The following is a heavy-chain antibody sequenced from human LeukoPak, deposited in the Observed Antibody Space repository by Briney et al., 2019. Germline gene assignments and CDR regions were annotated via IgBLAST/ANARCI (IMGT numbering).Heavy chain of an antibody. V-gene: IGHV1-8*02. CDR2: MNPNSGNT. Sequence: ASVKVSCKASGYTFTGYYMHWVRQAPGQGLEWMGWMNPNSGNTGYAQKFQGRVTMTRNTSISTAYMELSSLRSEDTAVYYCARGHPGVYYSSGSYRPLYYFDYWGQGTLVTVSS. J-gene: IGHJ4*02. CDR1: GYTFTGYY. CDR3: ARGHPGVYYSSGSYRPLYYFDY. D-gene: IGHD6-19*01.